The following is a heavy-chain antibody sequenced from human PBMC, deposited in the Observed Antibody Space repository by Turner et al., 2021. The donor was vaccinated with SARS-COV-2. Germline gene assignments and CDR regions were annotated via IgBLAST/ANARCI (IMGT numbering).Heavy chain of an antibody. CDR3: AADCTSASCYSRNADY. V-gene: IGHV3-23*01. J-gene: IGHJ4*02. CDR2: ISASGGDT. Sequence: EVQLLESGGGLLQPGGSLRLSCASSGFTFSNFAMTWVRQAPGRGLEWVSAISASGGDTHYADSVKGRFTISRDKSKSTLYLQVNSLRAEDTAMYYCAADCTSASCYSRNADYWGQGTLVTVSS. CDR1: GFTFSNFA. D-gene: IGHD2-2*01.